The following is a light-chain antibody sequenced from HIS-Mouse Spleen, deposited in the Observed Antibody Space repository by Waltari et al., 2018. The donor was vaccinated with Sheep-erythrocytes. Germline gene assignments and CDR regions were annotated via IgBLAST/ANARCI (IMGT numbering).Light chain of an antibody. CDR2: DNN. J-gene: IGLJ3*02. CDR1: SSNLRKNY. Sequence: QSVLTQPPPVSAAPGQKVTISCSGSSSNLRKNYVPWYQQLPGTAPKLLIYDNNKRPSGIPDRFSGSKSGTSATLGITGLQTGDEADYYCGTWDSSLSAGRVFGGGTKLTVL. V-gene: IGLV1-51*01. CDR3: GTWDSSLSAGRV.